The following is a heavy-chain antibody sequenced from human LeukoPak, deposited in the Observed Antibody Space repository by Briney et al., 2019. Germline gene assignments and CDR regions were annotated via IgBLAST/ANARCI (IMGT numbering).Heavy chain of an antibody. D-gene: IGHD3-22*01. CDR1: GFTFSSYW. J-gene: IGHJ6*02. V-gene: IGHV3-7*03. CDR2: INHNGNVN. CDR3: ARDSYDSSGPCGMDV. Sequence: PGGSLRLFCAASGFTFSSYWMNWARQAPGKGLEGVASINHNGNVNYYVDSVKGRFTISRDNAKNSLYLQMSNLRAEDTAVYYCARDSYDSSGPCGMDVWGQGTTVTVSS.